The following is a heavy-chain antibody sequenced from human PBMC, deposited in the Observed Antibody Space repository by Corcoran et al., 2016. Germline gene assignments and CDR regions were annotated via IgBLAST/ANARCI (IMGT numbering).Heavy chain of an antibody. CDR2: INTNTGNP. V-gene: IGHV7-4-1*01. CDR3: ARDLRFLEWFYYYYYGMYV. D-gene: IGHD3-3*01. Sequence: QVQLEQSGSELKKPGASVKVSCKASGYTFNSYAMNWVRQPPGQGLEWMGWINTNTGNPTYAQGFTGRFVFSLDSSVSTAYLQIRSLKAEDTAVYDLARDLRFLEWFYYYYYGMYVLGQGSTVTVSS. CDR1: GYTFNSYA. J-gene: IGHJ6*02.